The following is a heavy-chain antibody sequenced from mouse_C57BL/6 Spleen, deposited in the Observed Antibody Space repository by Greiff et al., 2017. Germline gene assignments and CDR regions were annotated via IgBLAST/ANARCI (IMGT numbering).Heavy chain of an antibody. J-gene: IGHJ1*03. D-gene: IGHD2-4*01. CDR1: GFTFSSYA. CDR3: ARDQGDYDNWYFDV. Sequence: DVHLVESGGGLVKPGGSLKLSCAASGFTFSSYAMSWVRQTPEKRLEWVATISDGGSYTYYPDNVKGRFTISRDNAKNNLYLQMSHLKSEDTAMYYCARDQGDYDNWYFDVWGTGTTVTVSS. CDR2: ISDGGSYT. V-gene: IGHV5-4*01.